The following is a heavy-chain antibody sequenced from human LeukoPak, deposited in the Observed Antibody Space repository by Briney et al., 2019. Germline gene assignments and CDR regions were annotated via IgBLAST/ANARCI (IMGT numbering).Heavy chain of an antibody. CDR1: GGTFSSYA. Sequence: SVKVSCKASGGTFSSYAISWVRQAPGQGLEWMGRIIPILGIANYAQKFQGRVTITADKSTSTAYMELSSLRSEDTAVYYCARDSTYYDSSGSNYWYFDLWGRGTLVTVSS. D-gene: IGHD3-22*01. V-gene: IGHV1-69*04. CDR3: ARDSTYYDSSGSNYWYFDL. J-gene: IGHJ2*01. CDR2: IIPILGIA.